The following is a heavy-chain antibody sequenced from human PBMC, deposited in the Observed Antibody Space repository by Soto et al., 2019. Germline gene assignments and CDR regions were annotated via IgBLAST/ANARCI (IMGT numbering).Heavy chain of an antibody. Sequence: PGGSLILSCSASGFTFSCDAVHWVRQAPGRGLQYVSGISRDGDIIHYADSVKGRFIISRDNSKNTLFLQMSGLRLEDTAVYFCVVRGSAFDIWGQGTKVTVSS. CDR2: ISRDGDII. CDR3: VVRGSAFDI. D-gene: IGHD3-10*01. CDR1: GFTFSCDA. V-gene: IGHV3-64D*08. J-gene: IGHJ3*02.